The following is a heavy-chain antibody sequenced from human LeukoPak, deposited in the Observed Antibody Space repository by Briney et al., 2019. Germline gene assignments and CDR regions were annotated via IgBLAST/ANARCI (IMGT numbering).Heavy chain of an antibody. CDR2: IKQDGSEK. J-gene: IGHJ1*01. V-gene: IGHV3-7*03. CDR3: ARESPYYGGSAEYFQH. CDR1: GFTFRSFW. D-gene: IGHD3-3*01. Sequence: GGPLRLSCAAPGFTFRSFWMSWVPQAPAKGLEWVANIKQDGSEKYYVDSVKGRFSISRDNAKNSMYLQMNSLRAEVTAVYYCARESPYYGGSAEYFQHWGQGTLVTVSS.